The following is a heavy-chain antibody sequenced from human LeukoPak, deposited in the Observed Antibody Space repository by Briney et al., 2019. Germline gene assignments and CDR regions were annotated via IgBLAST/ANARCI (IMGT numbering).Heavy chain of an antibody. V-gene: IGHV3-30-3*01. CDR3: ARDRGGSGWYYYFDY. CDR1: GFTFSTYA. D-gene: IGHD6-19*01. J-gene: IGHJ4*02. Sequence: GRSLRLSCAASGFTFSTYAMHWVRQAPGKGLEWVAVISYDGSNKYYADSVKGRFTISRDNSKNTLYLQMNSLRAEDTAVYYCARDRGGSGWYYYFDYWGQGTLVTVSS. CDR2: ISYDGSNK.